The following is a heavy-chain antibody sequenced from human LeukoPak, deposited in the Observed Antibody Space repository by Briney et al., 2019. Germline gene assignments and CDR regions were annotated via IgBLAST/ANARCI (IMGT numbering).Heavy chain of an antibody. CDR2: INLSAGTT. V-gene: IGHV1-46*01. Sequence: ASVKVSCKASGYTLTGYYMHWVRQPPGQGLEWMGVINLSAGTTNYAQKFQGRVTMTRDMSTSTAYMELRSLRADDTAVYYCARGRNGGDLDYWGQGTLVTVSS. CDR1: GYTLTGYY. D-gene: IGHD2-21*02. J-gene: IGHJ4*02. CDR3: ARGRNGGDLDY.